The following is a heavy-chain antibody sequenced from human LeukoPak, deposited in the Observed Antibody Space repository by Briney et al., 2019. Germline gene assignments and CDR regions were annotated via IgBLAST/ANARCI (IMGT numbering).Heavy chain of an antibody. J-gene: IGHJ4*02. Sequence: GGSLRLSCAASGFTFSGYWMSWVRQAPGKGLEWVANIKNDGSEKFYVDSVRGRFTISRDIAKNPVYLQMNSLTAEDTAVYYCARGGGYQRYWGQGTLVTVSS. CDR3: ARGGGYQRY. V-gene: IGHV3-7*01. CDR1: GFTFSGYW. CDR2: IKNDGSEK. D-gene: IGHD3-22*01.